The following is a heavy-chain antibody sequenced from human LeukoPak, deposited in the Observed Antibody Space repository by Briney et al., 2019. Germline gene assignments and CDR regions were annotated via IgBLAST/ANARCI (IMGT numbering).Heavy chain of an antibody. CDR3: ARRHGVAAAADPRYYYYYYMDV. V-gene: IGHV4-4*09. CDR2: IYTSGST. D-gene: IGHD6-13*01. CDR1: GGSISSYY. J-gene: IGHJ6*03. Sequence: SETLSLTCTVSGGSISSYYWSWIRQPPGKGLEWIGYIYTSGSTNYNPSLKSRVTISVDTSKNQFSLKLSSVTAADTAVYYCARRHGVAAAADPRYYYYYYMDVWGKGTTVTVSS.